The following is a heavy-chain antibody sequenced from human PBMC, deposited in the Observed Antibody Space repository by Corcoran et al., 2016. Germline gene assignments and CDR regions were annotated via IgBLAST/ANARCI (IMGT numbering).Heavy chain of an antibody. J-gene: IGHJ6*02. D-gene: IGHD6-19*01. Sequence: QVQLQQSGPGLVKPSQTLSLTCAISGDSVSSNSAAWNWIRQSPSRGLEWLGRTYHRSKWYNDYAVSVKSRITINPDTSKNQFSLQLNSVTPEDTAVYYCARDQIAVAGTYYYYGMDVWGQGTTVTVSS. CDR2: TYHRSKWYN. V-gene: IGHV6-1*01. CDR3: ARDQIAVAGTYYYYGMDV. CDR1: GDSVSSNSAA.